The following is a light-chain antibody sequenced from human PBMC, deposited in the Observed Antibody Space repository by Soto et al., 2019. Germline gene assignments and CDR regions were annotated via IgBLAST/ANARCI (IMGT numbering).Light chain of an antibody. J-gene: IGKJ1*01. CDR2: GAS. CDR3: KQYNNWPWT. V-gene: IGKV3-15*01. CDR1: QSVSSN. Sequence: EIVMTQSPATLSVSPGERATLSCRASQSVSSNLAWYQQKPGQAPRLLIYGASTRATGMPARFSGSGSGTEFTLTISSLQSEDFAVYYCKQYNNWPWTFGQGTKVEIK.